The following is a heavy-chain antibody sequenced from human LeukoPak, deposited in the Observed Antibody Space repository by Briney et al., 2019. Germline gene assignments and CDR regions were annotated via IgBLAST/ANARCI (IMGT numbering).Heavy chain of an antibody. CDR1: GGTFSSYA. D-gene: IGHD3-22*01. CDR2: IIPIFGTA. V-gene: IGHV1-69*13. CDR3: ARDYSSGYYYAPFDY. J-gene: IGHJ4*02. Sequence: SVKVSCKASGGTFSSYAISWVRQAPGQGLEWMGGIIPIFGTANYAQKFQGRVTITADESTSTAYMELSSLRSEDTAVYYCARDYSSGYYYAPFDYWGQGTLVTVSS.